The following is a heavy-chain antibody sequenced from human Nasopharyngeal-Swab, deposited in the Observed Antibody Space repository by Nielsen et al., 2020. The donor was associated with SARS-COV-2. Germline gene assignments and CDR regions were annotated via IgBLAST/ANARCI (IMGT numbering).Heavy chain of an antibody. J-gene: IGHJ4*02. V-gene: IGHV5-51*01. D-gene: IGHD1-26*01. CDR1: CCSIISYY. Sequence: GVSQESCYCACCSIISYYFIVLVRPMSGEGLEWMGIIYPADSDSRYSLSFQGQVSISVDKSISTAYLQWNTLKASDTAIYYCVRRAFSASYFYFDYWGPGTLVTVSS. CDR2: IYPADSDS. CDR3: VRRAFSASYFYFDY.